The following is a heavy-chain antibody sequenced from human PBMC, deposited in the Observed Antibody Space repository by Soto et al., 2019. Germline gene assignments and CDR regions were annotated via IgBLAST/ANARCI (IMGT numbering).Heavy chain of an antibody. Sequence: GGSLRLSCAASGFTFSSYWMHWVRQAPGKGLVWVSRINSDGSSTSYADSVKGRFTISRDNAKNTLYLQMNSLRAEDTAVYYCAREKYYYDSSGYFDYWGQGTLVTVSS. CDR2: INSDGSST. D-gene: IGHD3-22*01. CDR3: AREKYYYDSSGYFDY. V-gene: IGHV3-74*01. J-gene: IGHJ4*02. CDR1: GFTFSSYW.